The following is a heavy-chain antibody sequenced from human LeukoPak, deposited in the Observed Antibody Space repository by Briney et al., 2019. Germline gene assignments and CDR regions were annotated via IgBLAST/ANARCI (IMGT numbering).Heavy chain of an antibody. V-gene: IGHV4-59*12. Sequence: SETLSLTCTVSGDSITSYYWSWIRQPPGKGLEWIGYFSYSGSTNYNPSLKSRVTISLDKSKTQFSLTLNSVTAADTAVYYCARVAWIPIGGVIVTAFDYWGQGTLVTVSS. CDR3: ARVAWIPIGGVIVTAFDY. CDR1: GDSITSYY. CDR2: FSYSGST. J-gene: IGHJ4*02. D-gene: IGHD3-16*02.